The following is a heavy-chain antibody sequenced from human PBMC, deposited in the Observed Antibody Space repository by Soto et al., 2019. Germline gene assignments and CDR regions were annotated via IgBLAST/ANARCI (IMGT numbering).Heavy chain of an antibody. J-gene: IGHJ4*02. D-gene: IGHD3-9*01. CDR2: ISGSGGST. CDR3: AKAPHVLRYFDWSTPDFDY. CDR1: GFTFSSYA. V-gene: IGHV3-23*01. Sequence: PGGSLRLSCAASGFTFSSYAMSWVRQAPGKGLEWVSAISGSGGSTYYADSVKGRFTISRDNSKNTLYLQMNSLRAEDTAVYYCAKAPHVLRYFDWSTPDFDYWGQGTLVTVSS.